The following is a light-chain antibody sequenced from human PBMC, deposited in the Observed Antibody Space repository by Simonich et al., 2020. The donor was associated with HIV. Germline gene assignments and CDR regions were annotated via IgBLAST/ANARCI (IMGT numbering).Light chain of an antibody. CDR3: QSADSSGTYWV. CDR2: RDS. V-gene: IGLV3-25*03. J-gene: IGLJ3*02. CDR1: ALPNQY. Sequence: SYELTQPPSVSVSPGQTARITCSGDALPNQYVCWYQQTPGQAPVLVINRDSERPSEFPERFSGSRSGTIVTLTISGVQAEDEADYYCQSADSSGTYWVFGGGTKLTVL.